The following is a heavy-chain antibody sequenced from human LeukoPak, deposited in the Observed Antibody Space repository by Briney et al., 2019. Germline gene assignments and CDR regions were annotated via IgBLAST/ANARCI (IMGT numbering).Heavy chain of an antibody. V-gene: IGHV3-23*01. D-gene: IGHD6-13*01. CDR3: AKRTSGSSWYTSDS. Sequence: GGSLRLFCAASGFTFSSFAMNWVRQAPGKGLECVSTMSGDATSTYYADSVKGRFTISRDNSKNTLYLQMNSLRADDTAVYYCAKRTSGSSWYTSDSWGQGTLVTVSS. CDR1: GFTFSSFA. CDR2: MSGDATST. J-gene: IGHJ4*02.